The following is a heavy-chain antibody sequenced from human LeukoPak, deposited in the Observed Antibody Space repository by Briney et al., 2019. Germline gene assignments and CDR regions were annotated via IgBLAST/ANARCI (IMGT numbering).Heavy chain of an antibody. D-gene: IGHD1-1*01. CDR1: GYTFTGYY. J-gene: IGHJ5*02. Sequence: ASVKVSCKASGYTFTGYYMHWVRQAPGQGLEWMGWINPNSGGTNYAQKFQGRVTMTRDTSISTAYMELSRLRSDDTAVYYCARGSIRTTGTTSWGKFDPWGQGTLVTVSS. CDR2: INPNSGGT. CDR3: ARGSIRTTGTTSWGKFDP. V-gene: IGHV1-2*02.